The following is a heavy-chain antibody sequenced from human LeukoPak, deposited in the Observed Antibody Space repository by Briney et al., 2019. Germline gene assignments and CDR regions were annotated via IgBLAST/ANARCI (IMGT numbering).Heavy chain of an antibody. CDR1: GGSISSSSYY. J-gene: IGHJ4*02. CDR2: IYYSGST. V-gene: IGHV4-39*01. Sequence: TSETLSLTCTVSGGSISSSSYYWGWIRQPPGKGLEWIGGIYYSGSTYYNPSLKSRVTISVDTSKNQFSLKLSSVTAADTAVYYCARNGNTYYDFWSGYPNFTFDYWGQGTLVTVSS. D-gene: IGHD3-3*01. CDR3: ARNGNTYYDFWSGYPNFTFDY.